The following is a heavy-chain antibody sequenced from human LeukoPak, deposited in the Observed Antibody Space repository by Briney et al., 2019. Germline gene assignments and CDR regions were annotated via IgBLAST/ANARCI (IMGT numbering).Heavy chain of an antibody. D-gene: IGHD1-26*01. Sequence: ASVKVSCKASGYTFTGYYMHWVRQAPGQGLEWMGWINPNSGNTGYAQKFQGRVTMTRNTSISTAYMELSSLRSEDTAVYYCARSGSYFFLWGMDVWGQGTTVTVSS. CDR1: GYTFTGYY. CDR2: INPNSGNT. J-gene: IGHJ6*02. V-gene: IGHV1-8*02. CDR3: ARSGSYFFLWGMDV.